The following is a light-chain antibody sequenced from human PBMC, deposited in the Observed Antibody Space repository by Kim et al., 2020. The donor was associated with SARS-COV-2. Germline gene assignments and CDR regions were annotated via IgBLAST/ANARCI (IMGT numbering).Light chain of an antibody. CDR2: DAS. CDR3: QQRSNWPPT. Sequence: EIVLTQSPATLSLSPGERATLSCRASQSVRSYLAWYQHKPGQAPRLLIYDASNRATGIPARFSGSGSGTDFTLTISSLEAEDFAVYYCQQRSNWPPTFGQGTKVEVK. V-gene: IGKV3-11*01. CDR1: QSVRSY. J-gene: IGKJ1*01.